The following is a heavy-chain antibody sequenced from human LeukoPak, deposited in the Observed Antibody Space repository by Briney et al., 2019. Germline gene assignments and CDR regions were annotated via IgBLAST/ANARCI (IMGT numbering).Heavy chain of an antibody. V-gene: IGHV3-23*01. D-gene: IGHD6-13*01. CDR2: ISGSGGST. CDR1: GFTFSGCA. J-gene: IGHJ4*02. Sequence: GGSLRLSCAASGFTFSGCAMSWVRQAPGKGLEWVSGISGSGGSTDYADSVKGRFTISRDNSKNTLYLQMNSLRAEDTAVYYCATDSSSWYFDCWGQGTLVTVSS. CDR3: ATDSSSWYFDC.